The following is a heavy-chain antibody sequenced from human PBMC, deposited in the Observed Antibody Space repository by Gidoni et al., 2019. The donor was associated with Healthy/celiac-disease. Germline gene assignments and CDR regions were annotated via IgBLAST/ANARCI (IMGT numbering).Heavy chain of an antibody. CDR1: GFTFIRYA. Sequence: VQLLESGGGLVKTGGSLRLSCAASGFTFIRYAMSWVRQAPGKGLEWVSALRCSGGSTNYADAVKGRVTISRDNSNNTLYLQMNSQRAEDTAVYYCAKEGTVAGPLSYGMDVWGQGTTVTVSS. CDR2: LRCSGGST. CDR3: AKEGTVAGPLSYGMDV. D-gene: IGHD6-19*01. V-gene: IGHV3-23*01. J-gene: IGHJ6*02.